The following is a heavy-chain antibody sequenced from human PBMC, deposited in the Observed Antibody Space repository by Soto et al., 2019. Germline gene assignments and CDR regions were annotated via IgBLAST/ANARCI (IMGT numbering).Heavy chain of an antibody. V-gene: IGHV1-69*13. CDR3: AREVTIFGVEVFYGMDV. Sequence: ASVKVSCKASGGTFSSYAISWVRQAPGQGLEWMGGIIPIFGTANYAQKFQGRVTITADESTSTAYMELSSLRSEDTAVYYCAREVTIFGVEVFYGMDVWGQGTTVTVSS. CDR2: IIPIFGTA. J-gene: IGHJ6*02. D-gene: IGHD3-3*01. CDR1: GGTFSSYA.